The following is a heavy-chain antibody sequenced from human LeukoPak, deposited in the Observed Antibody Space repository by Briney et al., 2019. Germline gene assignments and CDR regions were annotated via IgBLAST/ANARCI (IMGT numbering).Heavy chain of an antibody. CDR2: IYPGDSDT. CDR3: ARRIPPFNWFDP. V-gene: IGHV5-51*01. Sequence: GESLKISCKGSGYIFTSYWIGWVRQMPGKGLEWIVIIYPGDSDTRYSTSFQGQVTISADKSISTAYLQWSSLKASDTAMYYCARRIPPFNWFDPWGQGTLVTVSS. CDR1: GYIFTSYW. J-gene: IGHJ5*02. D-gene: IGHD2-21*01.